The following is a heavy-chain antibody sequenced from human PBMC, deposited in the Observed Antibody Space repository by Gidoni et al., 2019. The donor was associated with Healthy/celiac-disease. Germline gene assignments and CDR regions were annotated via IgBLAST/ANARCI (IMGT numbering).Heavy chain of an antibody. Sequence: EVQLVESGGGLVKPGGSLRLSCSASGFTFSSYSMNWVRQAPGKGLEWVSSISSSSSYIYYADSVKGRFTISRDNAKNSLYLQMNSLRAEDTAVYYCARDRGTGEGLGDYWGQGTLVTVSS. CDR3: ARDRGTGEGLGDY. CDR1: GFTFSSYS. D-gene: IGHD3-10*01. CDR2: ISSSSSYI. V-gene: IGHV3-21*01. J-gene: IGHJ4*02.